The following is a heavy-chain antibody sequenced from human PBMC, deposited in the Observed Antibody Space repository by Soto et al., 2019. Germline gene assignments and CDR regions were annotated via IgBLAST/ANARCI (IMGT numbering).Heavy chain of an antibody. V-gene: IGHV4-39*01. J-gene: IGHJ5*02. D-gene: IGHD6-6*01. CDR2: ISYSGFT. CDR3: ARQSPTSSQAGGWFAP. CDR1: GVSVTTSEYY. Sequence: HLPLPVSGPGLVKPSETLSLTCPVSGVSVTTSEYYWGWIRQSPGEGLEWMGTISYSGFTYHNPSLSSRVTMSVDTSKNQFSLKVSSVTAADTAVYYCARQSPTSSQAGGWFAPWGRGTLVTVSS.